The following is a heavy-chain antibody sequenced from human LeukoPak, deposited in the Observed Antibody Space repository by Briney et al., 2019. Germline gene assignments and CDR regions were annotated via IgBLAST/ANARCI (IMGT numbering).Heavy chain of an antibody. J-gene: IGHJ4*02. CDR1: GYTFTGYS. V-gene: IGHV1-2*03. Sequence: GPSVKVSCKASGYTFTGYSMHWVPQAPGQGLEWMKWINPNSGGTDCAQRFQGRVNMTRDTSITMIYMEMSSLTTDDTAVYYCARAGYCSDGKCYTFDYWGQGTLVTVSS. D-gene: IGHD2-15*01. CDR2: INPNSGGT. CDR3: ARAGYCSDGKCYTFDY.